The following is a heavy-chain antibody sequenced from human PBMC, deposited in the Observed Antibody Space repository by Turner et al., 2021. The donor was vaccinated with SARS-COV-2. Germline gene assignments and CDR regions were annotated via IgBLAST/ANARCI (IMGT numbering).Heavy chain of an antibody. CDR2: ISYDGSNK. D-gene: IGHD2-21*01. V-gene: IGHV3-30-3*01. CDR1: GFTFSSYA. CDR3: ARDLSTYDYFDY. Sequence: VPLVESGGGLVQPGTSLRLSCAASGFTFSSYAMHWVRQAPGKGLEWVAVISYDGSNKYYADSVKGRFTISRDNSKNTLYLQMNSLRAEDTAVYYCARDLSTYDYFDYWGQGTLVTVSS. J-gene: IGHJ4*02.